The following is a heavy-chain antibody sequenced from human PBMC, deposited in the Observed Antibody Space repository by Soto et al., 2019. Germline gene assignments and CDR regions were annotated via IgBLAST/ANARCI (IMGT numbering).Heavy chain of an antibody. J-gene: IGHJ4*02. V-gene: IGHV3-30-3*01. CDR2: ISYDGSNK. D-gene: IGHD3-22*01. CDR3: ARGIYYYDSSPGYFDY. CDR1: GFTFSSYA. Sequence: GGSLRLSCAASGFTFSSYAMHWVRQAPGKGLEWVAVISYDGSNKYYADSVKGRFTISRDNSKNTLYLQMNSLRAEDTAVYYCARGIYYYDSSPGYFDYWGPGTLVTVSS.